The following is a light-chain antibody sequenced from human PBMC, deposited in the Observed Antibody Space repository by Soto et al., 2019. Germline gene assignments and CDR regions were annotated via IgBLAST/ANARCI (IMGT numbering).Light chain of an antibody. J-gene: IGLJ2*01. CDR1: DIRDKS. CDR3: QVWDSDYSHVM. V-gene: IGLV3-21*02. Sequence: SYELTQPLSGSVALGQTATITCGGADIRDKSVHWYQQQPGQAPVLVVSYDSRLPLGIPERISGSNSENVATLNISRVEDGDEADYYCQVWDSDYSHVMVGGGTKLNDL. CDR2: YDS.